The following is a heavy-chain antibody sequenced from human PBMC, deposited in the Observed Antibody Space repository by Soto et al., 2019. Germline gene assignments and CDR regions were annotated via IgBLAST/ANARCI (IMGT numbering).Heavy chain of an antibody. CDR2: ISAYNGNT. CDR1: GYTFTSYG. D-gene: IGHD3-10*01. J-gene: IGHJ5*02. Sequence: QVQLVQSGAEVKKPGASVKVSCKASGYTFTSYGISWVRQAPGQGLEWMGGISAYNGNTNYAQKLQGRVTMTTDTATRTACMELRSLRSDDRAVYYCAMVCRITMVRGELSESWGQGTLVTVSS. V-gene: IGHV1-18*01. CDR3: AMVCRITMVRGELSES.